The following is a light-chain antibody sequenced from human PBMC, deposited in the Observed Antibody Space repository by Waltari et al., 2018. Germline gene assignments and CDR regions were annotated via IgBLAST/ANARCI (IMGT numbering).Light chain of an antibody. CDR3: QSYDSSLSAYV. CDR1: SSNVGAPYD. J-gene: IGLJ1*01. V-gene: IGLV1-40*01. CDR2: GNN. Sequence: QSVLTQPPSVSGAPGQSVTISCTGSSSNVGAPYDVHGYQQLPGTAPKLLLCGNNTRPSGGPARFSGSKSGTSASLGITGLQAEDEADYYCQSYDSSLSAYVFGTGTKVTVL.